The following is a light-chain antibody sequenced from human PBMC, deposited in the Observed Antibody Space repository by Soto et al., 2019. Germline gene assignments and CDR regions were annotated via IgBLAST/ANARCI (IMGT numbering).Light chain of an antibody. J-gene: IGLJ1*01. CDR2: EVT. CDR1: SSDVGGYNH. V-gene: IGLV2-14*01. CDR3: SSYASSSSYV. Sequence: QSALTQPASVSGSPGQSITISCTGTSSDVGGYNHVSWYQIHPGKAPKLIIYEVTSRPSGVSYRFSGSKSGNSASLTISGLQAEDEADYYCSSYASSSSYVSGGGTKLTVL.